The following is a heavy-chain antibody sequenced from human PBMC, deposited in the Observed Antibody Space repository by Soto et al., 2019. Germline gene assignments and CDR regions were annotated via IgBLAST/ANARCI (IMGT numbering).Heavy chain of an antibody. V-gene: IGHV1-69*02. CDR3: ATSFGSGSRAFYY. CDR2: FNPILSFS. D-gene: IGHD3-10*01. Sequence: QVQLVQSGAEVKKPGSSVKVSCKASGDTFNFYTINWVRQAPGLGLEWMGRFNPILSFSNSALKFQGRVTXTXDXTTITAYMVLSSLRSEDTAIYYCATSFGSGSRAFYYWGQGALVTVSS. J-gene: IGHJ4*02. CDR1: GDTFNFYT.